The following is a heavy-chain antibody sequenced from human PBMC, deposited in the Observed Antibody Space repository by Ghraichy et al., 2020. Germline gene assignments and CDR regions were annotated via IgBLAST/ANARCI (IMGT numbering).Heavy chain of an antibody. CDR3: AREVRVAVAGTSPYYFDY. J-gene: IGHJ4*02. Sequence: SVKVSCKASGGTFSSYAISWVRQAPGQGLEWMGGIIPIFGTANYAQKFQGRVTITADESTSTAYMELSSLRSEDTAVYYCAREVRVAVAGTSPYYFDYWGQGTLVTVSS. V-gene: IGHV1-69*13. CDR2: IIPIFGTA. CDR1: GGTFSSYA. D-gene: IGHD6-19*01.